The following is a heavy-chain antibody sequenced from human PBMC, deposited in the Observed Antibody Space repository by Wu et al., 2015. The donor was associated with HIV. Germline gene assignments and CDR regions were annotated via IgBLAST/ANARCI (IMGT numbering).Heavy chain of an antibody. D-gene: IGHD3-22*01. J-gene: IGHJ4*02. CDR3: ARGDYYDSSGYWSGFDY. CDR2: INRIFGTA. Sequence: QVQLVQSGAEVKKPGASVKVSCKASGYTFTSYGFSWVRQAPGQGLEWLGRINRIFGTANYAQKFQGRVTITADESTSTAYMELSSLRSEDTAVYYCARGDYYDSSGYWSGFDYWGQGTLVTVSS. V-gene: IGHV1-69*13. CDR1: GYTFTSYG.